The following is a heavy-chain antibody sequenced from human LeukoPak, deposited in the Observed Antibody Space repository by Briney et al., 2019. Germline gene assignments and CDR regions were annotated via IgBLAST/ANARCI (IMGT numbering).Heavy chain of an antibody. CDR2: ISSSSSYI. CDR1: GFTFSSYS. D-gene: IGHD3-10*01. CDR3: ARAGVGEYLDLDAFDI. J-gene: IGHJ3*02. V-gene: IGHV3-21*01. Sequence: GGSLRLSCAASGFTFSSYSMNWVRQAPGKGLEWVSSISSSSSYIYYADSVKGRFTISRDNAKTSLYLQMNSLRAEDTAVYYCARAGVGEYLDLDAFDIWGQGTMVTVSS.